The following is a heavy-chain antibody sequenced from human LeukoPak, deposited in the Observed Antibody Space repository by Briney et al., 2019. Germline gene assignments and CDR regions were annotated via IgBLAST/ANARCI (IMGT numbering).Heavy chain of an antibody. D-gene: IGHD3-10*01. J-gene: IGHJ6*04. Sequence: SETLSLTCTVSGGSISSGSYYWSWIRQAAGKGLEWIGRIYTSGSTNYNPSLKSRVHISVDTSKNQFSLKMSSVTAADTAVYYCARDQDYYGSGKRSPLMDVWGKGTTVTVSS. CDR3: ARDQDYYGSGKRSPLMDV. CDR1: GGSISSGSYY. CDR2: IYTSGST. V-gene: IGHV4-61*02.